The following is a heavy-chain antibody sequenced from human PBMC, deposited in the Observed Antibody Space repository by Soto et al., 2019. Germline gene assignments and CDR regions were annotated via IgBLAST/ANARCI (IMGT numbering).Heavy chain of an antibody. J-gene: IGHJ4*02. CDR3: ARAVVVVAATEYYFDY. V-gene: IGHV4-4*02. CDR1: GGSISSSHW. Sequence: SETLSLTCAVSGGSISSSHWWGWVRQPQGKGLEWIGEIYHSGSTNYNPSLKSRVTISVDKSKNQFSLKLSSVTAADTAVYYCARAVVVVAATEYYFDYWGQGTLVTVSS. D-gene: IGHD2-15*01. CDR2: IYHSGST.